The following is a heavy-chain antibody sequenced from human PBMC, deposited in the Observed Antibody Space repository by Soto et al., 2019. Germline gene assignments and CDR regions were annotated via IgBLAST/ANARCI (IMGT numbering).Heavy chain of an antibody. CDR3: AKLTGWFGAFDI. CDR1: GLTFSNYN. CDR2: ISASGTYI. J-gene: IGHJ3*02. V-gene: IGHV3-23*01. D-gene: IGHD3-10*01. Sequence: GGSLRLSCAVSGLTFSNYNVNWVRQAPGKGLEWVSFISASGTYIYYADSVKGRFTIPRDNSKNTLYLQMNSLRAEDTAVYYCAKLTGWFGAFDIWGQGTMVTVSS.